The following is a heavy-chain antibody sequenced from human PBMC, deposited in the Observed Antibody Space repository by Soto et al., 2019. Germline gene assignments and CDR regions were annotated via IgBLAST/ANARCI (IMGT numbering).Heavy chain of an antibody. J-gene: IGHJ4*02. D-gene: IGHD6-13*01. CDR2: IRTKSNSYAT. CDR3: TRLHFIVEPGINY. V-gene: IGHV3-73*01. Sequence: GGSLRLSCAASGFSFSDSGIHWVRQASGKGLEWVGRIRTKSNSYATAYAASVKGRFTISRDDSKNTAYLQMNSLKTEDTAVYYCTRLHFIVEPGINYWGQGTLVTVSS. CDR1: GFSFSDSG.